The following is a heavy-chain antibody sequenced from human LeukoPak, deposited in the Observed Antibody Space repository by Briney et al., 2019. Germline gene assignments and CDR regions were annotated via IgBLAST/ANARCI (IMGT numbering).Heavy chain of an antibody. CDR2: ISYDGSNK. J-gene: IGHJ1*01. D-gene: IGHD6-13*01. CDR3: AKGSSWYGGEYFQH. V-gene: IGHV3-30*18. CDR1: GFTFSSYG. Sequence: PGRSLRLSCAASGFTFSSYGMHWVRQAPGKGLEWVAVISYDGSNKYYAGSVKGRFTISRDNSKNTLYLQMNSLRAEDTAVYYCAKGSSWYGGEYFQHWGQGTLVTVSS.